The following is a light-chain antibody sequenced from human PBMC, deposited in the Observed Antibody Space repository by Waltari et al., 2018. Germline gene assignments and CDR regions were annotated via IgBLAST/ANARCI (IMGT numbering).Light chain of an antibody. J-gene: IGLJ2*01. CDR2: EFS. V-gene: IGLV2-14*01. CDR3: TSYTSSGTLVV. Sequence: QSALPQPASVSGSPGQSITISCTGTSSAVGGSDYVSLYQQHPGKAPKLMIYEFSNRPSGVSNRFAASKSGNTASLTISGLQAEDEADYYCTSYTSSGTLVVFGGGTKLTVL. CDR1: SSAVGGSDY.